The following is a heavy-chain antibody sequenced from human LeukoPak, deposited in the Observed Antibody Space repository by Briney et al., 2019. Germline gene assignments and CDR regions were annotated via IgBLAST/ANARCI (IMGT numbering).Heavy chain of an antibody. V-gene: IGHV3-48*01. CDR3: AREGLLNFDY. J-gene: IGHJ4*02. D-gene: IGHD3-9*01. CDR1: GFMFSRYS. Sequence: GRSLRLSCAASGFMFSRYSMNWVRQAPGKGLEWVSYISGSSTSIFYVDSVKGRFTITRDNAKNSLYLQMNSLRAEDTAVYYCAREGLLNFDYWGRGTLVTVSS. CDR2: ISGSSTSI.